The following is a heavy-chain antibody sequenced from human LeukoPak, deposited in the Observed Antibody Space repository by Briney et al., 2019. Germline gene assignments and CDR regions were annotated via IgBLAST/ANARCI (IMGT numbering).Heavy chain of an antibody. CDR2: INIDGSST. CDR1: GFTFSGYW. Sequence: GGSLRLSCAASGFTFSGYWMHWVRQAPGKGPVWVSRINIDGSSTTYADSVKGRFTLSRDNAKNTLYLQMNSLRAEDTAVYYCARDRAYSYGEFDYWGQGTLVSVSS. CDR3: ARDRAYSYGEFDY. J-gene: IGHJ4*02. V-gene: IGHV3-74*01. D-gene: IGHD5-18*01.